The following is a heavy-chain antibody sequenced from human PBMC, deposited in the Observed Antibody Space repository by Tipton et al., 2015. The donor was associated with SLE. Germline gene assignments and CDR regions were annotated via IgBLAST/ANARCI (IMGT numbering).Heavy chain of an antibody. Sequence: SLRLSCAASGFTFSNYEMNWVRHAPGKGLEWISYIGSTGTTIYYADSVKDRFTISRDNNKNSMYLQMESLRAEDTAVYYCARRGGYRAYEDYFDSWGQGTLVTVSS. CDR3: ARRGGYRAYEDYFDS. J-gene: IGHJ4*02. CDR2: IGSTGTTI. D-gene: IGHD5-12*01. V-gene: IGHV3-48*03. CDR1: GFTFSNYE.